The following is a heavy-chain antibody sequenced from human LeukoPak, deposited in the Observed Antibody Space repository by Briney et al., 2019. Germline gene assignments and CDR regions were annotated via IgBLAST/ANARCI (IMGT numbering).Heavy chain of an antibody. CDR3: ARYCSGGNCFYGMDV. CDR1: GVSISSYY. Sequence: SETLTLTCTVSGVSISSYYWSWIRQPPGKGLEWIGNNYDSGSTNNNPSLKSRVTISVDTSKNQFSLKLSSVTAADTAVYYCARYCSGGNCFYGMDVWGQGTTVTVSS. J-gene: IGHJ6*02. CDR2: NYDSGST. V-gene: IGHV4-59*08. D-gene: IGHD2-15*01.